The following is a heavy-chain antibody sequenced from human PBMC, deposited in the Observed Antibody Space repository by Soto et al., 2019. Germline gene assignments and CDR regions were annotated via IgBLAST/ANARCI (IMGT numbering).Heavy chain of an antibody. CDR1: GYTYTRYR. CDR3: ARVQFEDGYKCGKLAETYYFDY. Sequence: APLNLYRKSSGYTYTRYRISCHRMTHKQGHKGMGWTSAYNGNTNYAQKLQGRVPMTTDTSTSTAYMELRSLRSDDTAVYYCARVQFEDGYKCGKLAETYYFDYWGQGTLGTVSS. V-gene: IGHV1-18*01. CDR2: TSAYNGNT. D-gene: IGHD5-12*01. J-gene: IGHJ4*02.